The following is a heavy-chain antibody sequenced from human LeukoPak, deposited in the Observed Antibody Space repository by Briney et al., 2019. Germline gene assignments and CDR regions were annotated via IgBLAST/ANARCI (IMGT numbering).Heavy chain of an antibody. D-gene: IGHD5-18*01. CDR3: ARDGLNSYGEIDY. Sequence: PGGSLRLSCAASGFTFSSYAMHWVRQAPGKGLEWVAVISYDGSNKYYADSVKGRFTISRDNSKNTLYLQMNSLRAEDTAVYYCARDGLNSYGEIDYWGQGTLVTVSS. CDR1: GFTFSSYA. J-gene: IGHJ4*02. V-gene: IGHV3-30-3*01. CDR2: ISYDGSNK.